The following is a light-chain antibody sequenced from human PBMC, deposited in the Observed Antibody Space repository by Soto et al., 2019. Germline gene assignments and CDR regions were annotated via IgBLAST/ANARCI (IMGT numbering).Light chain of an antibody. CDR3: QQYNSFPLT. Sequence: DIQMPQSPSTLSASVGDRVTITCRASQSISSWLAWYQQKPGKTPKLLIYDASSLESGVPSRFRGSGSGTEFALTISSLQPDDFATYYCQQYNSFPLTFGGGTKVEIK. CDR2: DAS. J-gene: IGKJ4*01. V-gene: IGKV1-5*01. CDR1: QSISSW.